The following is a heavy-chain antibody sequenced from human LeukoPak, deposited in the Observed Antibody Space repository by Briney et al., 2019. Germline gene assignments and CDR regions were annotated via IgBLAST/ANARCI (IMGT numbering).Heavy chain of an antibody. CDR1: GGTFSSYA. CDR3: ARDSFRRVTTLYYYGMDV. Sequence: SVKVSCKASGGTFSSYAISWVRQAPGQGLEWMGRIIPILGIANYAQKFQGRVTITADKSTSTAYMELSSLRSEDTAVYYCARDSFRRVTTLYYYGMDVWGQGTTVTVSS. J-gene: IGHJ6*02. CDR2: IIPILGIA. V-gene: IGHV1-69*04. D-gene: IGHD4-17*01.